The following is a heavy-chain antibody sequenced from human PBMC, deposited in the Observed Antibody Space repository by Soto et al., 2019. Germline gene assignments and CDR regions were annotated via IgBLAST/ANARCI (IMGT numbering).Heavy chain of an antibody. J-gene: IGHJ4*02. CDR2: LYGNGNGI. D-gene: IGHD3-3*01. CDR1: GFPFSTYA. Sequence: EVQLVESGGGLVQPGGSLRLSYVASGFPFSTYAMSWVRQAPGKGLEWVSGLYGNGNGISYADSVKGRFTISRDNSKSTLYLQMNSLRSDDTAMYYCAKDRQPDGFWPFDHWGRGTLIIVSS. CDR3: AKDRQPDGFWPFDH. V-gene: IGHV3-23*05.